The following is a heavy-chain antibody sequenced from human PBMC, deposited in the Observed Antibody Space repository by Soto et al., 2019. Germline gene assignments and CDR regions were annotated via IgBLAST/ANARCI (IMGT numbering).Heavy chain of an antibody. Sequence: LRLSCAASGFTFSGSAMHWVRQASGKGLEWVGRIRSKANSYATAYAASVKGRFTISRDDSKNTAYLQMNSLKTEDTAVYYCTRLLDSSAPYYYYGMDVWGQGTTVTVSS. CDR1: GFTFSGSA. D-gene: IGHD6-6*01. CDR3: TRLLDSSAPYYYYGMDV. CDR2: IRSKANSYAT. V-gene: IGHV3-73*01. J-gene: IGHJ6*02.